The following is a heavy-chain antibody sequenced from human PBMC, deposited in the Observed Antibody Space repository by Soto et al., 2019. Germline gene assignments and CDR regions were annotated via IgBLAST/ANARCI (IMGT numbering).Heavy chain of an antibody. Sequence: QIQLVQSGGEVREPGASVKVSCKSSGYTFTSYGVSWLRQAPGQGLEWMGWIHGYNGDTQYEQKFQRRLSVTTDTSTDTAYMELRSLRSDDTYVYYCAMDIDYNIDYWGQGSLVTVSS. CDR2: IHGYNGDT. V-gene: IGHV1-18*04. CDR3: AMDIDYNIDY. D-gene: IGHD5-12*01. J-gene: IGHJ4*02. CDR1: GYTFTSYG.